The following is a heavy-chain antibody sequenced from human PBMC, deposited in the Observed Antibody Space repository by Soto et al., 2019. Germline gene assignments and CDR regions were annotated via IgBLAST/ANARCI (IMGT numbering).Heavy chain of an antibody. CDR1: GYTFSRYG. J-gene: IGHJ6*02. V-gene: IGHV1-18*01. Sequence: QGQLVQSGPEVKKPGASVKVSCKASGYTFSRYGSSWVRQAPGQGLEWMGCVSGYNGDTKYAQKVQGRVTMTIDTSTYTAYLELRSLTSDDTAKYYCAKNGQPPYYYYGRDVWGQGTTVTVSS. D-gene: IGHD2-8*01. CDR2: VSGYNGDT. CDR3: AKNGQPPYYYYGRDV.